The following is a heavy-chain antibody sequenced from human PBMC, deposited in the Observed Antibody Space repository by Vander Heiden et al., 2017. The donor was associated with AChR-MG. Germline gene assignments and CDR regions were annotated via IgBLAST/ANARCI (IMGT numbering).Heavy chain of an antibody. J-gene: IGHJ4*02. V-gene: IGHV4-59*01. CDR2: IYYSGST. Sequence: QVQLQASGPGLVNPSETLSLTCTVSGGSITNYYWSWIRQPPGKGLEWIGCIYYSGSTNYNPSLKSRVSISVDTSKNQFSLRLSSVTAADTAVYCCARRNRFCSSASCSSYYFDYWGQGTLVTVSA. CDR1: GGSITNYY. D-gene: IGHD2-2*01. CDR3: ARRNRFCSSASCSSYYFDY.